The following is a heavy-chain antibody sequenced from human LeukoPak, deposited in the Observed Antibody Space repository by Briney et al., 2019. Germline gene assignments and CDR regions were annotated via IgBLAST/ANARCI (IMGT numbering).Heavy chain of an antibody. CDR1: GGTFSSYA. D-gene: IGHD2-2*01. J-gene: IGHJ6*03. CDR3: ASQEDIVVVPAAIDYYYYYMDV. Sequence: ASVKVSCKASGGTFSSYAISWVRQAPGQGLEWMGGIIPIFGTANYAQKFQGRVTITADESTSTAYMELSSLRSEDTAVYCCASQEDIVVVPAAIDYYYYYMDVWGKGTTVTVSS. CDR2: IIPIFGTA. V-gene: IGHV1-69*13.